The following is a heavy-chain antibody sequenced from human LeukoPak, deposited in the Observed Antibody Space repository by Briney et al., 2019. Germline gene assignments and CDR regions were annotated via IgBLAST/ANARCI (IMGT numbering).Heavy chain of an antibody. D-gene: IGHD3-10*01. J-gene: IGHJ6*03. CDR3: ARVDRGVILYYYYMDV. Sequence: GGSLRLSCAASGFTFSSYSMNWVRQAPGKGLEWVSSISSSSSYIYYADSVKGRFTISRDNAKNSLYLQMNSLRAEDTAVYYCARVDRGVILYYYYMDVWGKGTTVTVSS. V-gene: IGHV3-21*01. CDR2: ISSSSSYI. CDR1: GFTFSSYS.